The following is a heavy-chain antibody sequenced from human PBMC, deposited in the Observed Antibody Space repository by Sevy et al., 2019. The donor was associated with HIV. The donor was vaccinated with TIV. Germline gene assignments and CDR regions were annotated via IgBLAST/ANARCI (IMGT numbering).Heavy chain of an antibody. Sequence: GGSLRLSCTASELTFDNYWMSWVRQAPGQGPEWMAAINADGSDTYYADSVKGRFTISRDNAKETLFLQMNNLRGDDTAMYYCATSTMMAASALFDYWGRGTLVTVSS. V-gene: IGHV3-7*03. CDR1: ELTFDNYW. CDR2: INADGSDT. D-gene: IGHD3-22*01. CDR3: ATSTMMAASALFDY. J-gene: IGHJ4*02.